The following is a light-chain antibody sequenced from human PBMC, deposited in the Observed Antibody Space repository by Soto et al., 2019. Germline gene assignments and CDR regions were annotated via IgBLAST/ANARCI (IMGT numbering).Light chain of an antibody. CDR2: EVT. V-gene: IGLV2-14*01. CDR1: NTDVGQDKS. CDR3: VSYKDNDTLV. Sequence: QSVLTQPASVSGSRGQSIIISCVGRNTDVGQDKSVSWYQQGPGKAPKLLIFEVTNRPSGVSNRFSGSRSGNTASLTISGLQNDEEGDYLCVSYKDNDTLVFGTGTKVTV. J-gene: IGLJ1*01.